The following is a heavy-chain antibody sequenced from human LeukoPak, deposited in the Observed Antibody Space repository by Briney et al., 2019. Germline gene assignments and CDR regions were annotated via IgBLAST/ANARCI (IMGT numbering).Heavy chain of an antibody. CDR1: GGSISSSCYC. CDR3: ARDRSGYGALSYYGMDV. Sequence: SETLSLTCTVSGGSISSSCYCWGWIRQPPGKGLEWIGSIYYSGSTYYNPSLKSRVTISVDTSKNQFSLKLSSVTAADTAVYYCARDRSGYGALSYYGMDVWGQGTTVTVSS. V-gene: IGHV4-39*07. D-gene: IGHD5-12*01. J-gene: IGHJ6*02. CDR2: IYYSGST.